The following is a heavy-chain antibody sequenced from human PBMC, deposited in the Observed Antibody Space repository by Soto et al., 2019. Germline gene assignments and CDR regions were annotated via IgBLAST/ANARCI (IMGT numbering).Heavy chain of an antibody. CDR1: GFTFSSYA. Sequence: GGSLRLSCAASGFTFSSYAMSWVRQAPGKGLEWVSDISGSGGSTYYADSGKGRFTISRDNSKNTLYLQMNSLRAEETAVYYCAKDLSPTMVRGVIIPYYYYYGMDVWGQGTTVTVSS. D-gene: IGHD3-10*01. CDR3: AKDLSPTMVRGVIIPYYYYYGMDV. V-gene: IGHV3-23*01. J-gene: IGHJ6*02. CDR2: ISGSGGST.